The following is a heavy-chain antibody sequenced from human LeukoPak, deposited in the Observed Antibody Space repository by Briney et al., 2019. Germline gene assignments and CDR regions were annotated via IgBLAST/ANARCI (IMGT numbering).Heavy chain of an antibody. CDR3: ARGGELSSFDY. CDR2: ISSSSSTI. CDR1: GFTFSSYS. D-gene: IGHD3-16*02. V-gene: IGHV3-48*04. Sequence: GGSLRLSCAASGFTFSSYSMTWFRKAPGKGLKWVSYISSSSSTIYYADSVKGRFTISRDNAKNSLYLQMNSLRAEDTAVYYCARGGELSSFDYWGQGTLVTVSS. J-gene: IGHJ4*02.